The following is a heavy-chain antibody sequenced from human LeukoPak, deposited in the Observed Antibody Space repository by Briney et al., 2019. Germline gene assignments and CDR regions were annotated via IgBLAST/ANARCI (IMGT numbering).Heavy chain of an antibody. CDR1: GFTFSGSA. Sequence: GGSLRLSCAASGFTFSGSAMHWVRQASGEGLEWVGRIRSKANSYATAYAASVKGRFTISRDDSKNTAYLQMNSLKTEDTAVYYCTRLYGDHAGGAFDIWGQGTMVTVSS. V-gene: IGHV3-73*01. J-gene: IGHJ3*02. D-gene: IGHD4-17*01. CDR3: TRLYGDHAGGAFDI. CDR2: IRSKANSYAT.